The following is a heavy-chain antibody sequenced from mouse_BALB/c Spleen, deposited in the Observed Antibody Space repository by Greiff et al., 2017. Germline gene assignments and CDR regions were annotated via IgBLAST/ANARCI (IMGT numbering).Heavy chain of an antibody. Sequence: QVQLQQSGAELVRPGVSVKISCKGSGYTFTDYAMHWVKQSHAKSLEWIGVISTYYGDASYNQKFKGKATMTVDKSSSTAYMELARLTSEDSAIYYCARWLLRMDYWGQGTSVTVSS. CDR2: ISTYYGDA. V-gene: IGHV1S137*01. CDR1: GYTFTDYA. J-gene: IGHJ4*01. CDR3: ARWLLRMDY. D-gene: IGHD2-3*01.